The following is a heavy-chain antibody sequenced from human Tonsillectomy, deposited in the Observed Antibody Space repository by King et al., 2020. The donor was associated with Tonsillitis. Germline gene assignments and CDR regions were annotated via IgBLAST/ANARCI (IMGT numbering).Heavy chain of an antibody. D-gene: IGHD3-3*01. CDR1: GFTFSSYS. V-gene: IGHV3-48*04. CDR3: ARAPSYEFWSGYYNYYYYYNMDV. Sequence: VQLVESGGGLVQPGGSLRLSCAASGFTFSSYSMNWVRQAPGKGLEWVSHISSSSTTIYYADSVKGRFTISRDNAKNSMYLQMNSLRAEDTAVYYCARAPSYEFWSGYYNYYYYYNMDVWGQGTTVTVSS. CDR2: ISSSSTTI. J-gene: IGHJ6*02.